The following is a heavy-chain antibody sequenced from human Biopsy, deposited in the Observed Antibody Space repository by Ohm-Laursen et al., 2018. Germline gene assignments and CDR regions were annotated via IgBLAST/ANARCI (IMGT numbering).Heavy chain of an antibody. CDR1: GSTFSDYA. CDR2: ISGSGGNT. CDR3: AKGGYCTTSSCYMDLDY. J-gene: IGHJ4*02. V-gene: IGHV3-23*01. Sequence: SLRLSCAASGSTFSDYAMSWVRQAPGKGLEWVSTISGSGGNTYYADSVRGRFTVSRDGSKSTLYLQMSSLSAEDTAFYYCAKGGYCTTSSCYMDLDYWGQGTLVTVSS. D-gene: IGHD2-2*02.